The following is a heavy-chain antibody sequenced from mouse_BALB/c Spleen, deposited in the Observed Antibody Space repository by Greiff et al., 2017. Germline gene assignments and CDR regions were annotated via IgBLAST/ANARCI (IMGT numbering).Heavy chain of an antibody. CDR2: ISSGGGST. D-gene: IGHD2-4*01. CDR1: GFAFSSYD. CDR3: ARHKIYYDYLWYFDV. Sequence: EVQLVESGGGLVKPGGSLKLSCAASGFAFSSYDMSWVRQTPEKRLEWVAYISSGGGSTYYPDSVKGRFTISRDNAKNTLYLQMSSLRSEDTAMYYCARHKIYYDYLWYFDVWGAGTTVTVSS. J-gene: IGHJ1*01. V-gene: IGHV5-12-1*01.